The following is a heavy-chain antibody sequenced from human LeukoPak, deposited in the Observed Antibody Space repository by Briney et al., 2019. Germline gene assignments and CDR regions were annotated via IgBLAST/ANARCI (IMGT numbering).Heavy chain of an antibody. Sequence: SETLSLTCTVSGGSISSYSYFWGWMRQPPGKGLEWIGTIYYSGSTYYNPSLKSRVTISIGMSKNQFSVKLSSVTAADTAVFYCARIYSGSYFYYGMDVWGQGTTVTVSS. CDR2: IYYSGST. J-gene: IGHJ6*02. V-gene: IGHV4-39*01. D-gene: IGHD1-26*01. CDR1: GGSISSYSYF. CDR3: ARIYSGSYFYYGMDV.